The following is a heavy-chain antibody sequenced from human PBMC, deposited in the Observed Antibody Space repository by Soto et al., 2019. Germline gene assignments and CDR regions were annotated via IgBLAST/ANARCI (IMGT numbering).Heavy chain of an antibody. V-gene: IGHV1-18*01. CDR1: GYTFTSYG. CDR3: ARGQFCSGGTCYPRGWFDP. CDR2: ISTYNGNT. J-gene: IGHJ5*02. Sequence: GASVKVSCKTSGYTFTSYGISWLRQAPGQGLEWMGWISTYNGNTNYAQKLQGRVTMTTDTSTSTAYMELRSLRSDDTAVYYCARGQFCSGGTCYPRGWFDPWGQGTLVTVSS. D-gene: IGHD2-15*01.